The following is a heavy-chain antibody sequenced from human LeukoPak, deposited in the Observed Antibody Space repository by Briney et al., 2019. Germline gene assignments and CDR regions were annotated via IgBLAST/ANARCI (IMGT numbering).Heavy chain of an antibody. CDR3: ARWYSSSSGGYGMDV. D-gene: IGHD6-6*01. CDR2: IYYSGMT. V-gene: IGHV4-59*01. Sequence: LSLTCPVPARSITSYYTSWIRQPTGQGRDWIGYIYYSGMTTYNPSPKSRVTISVDTSKNQFSLKLSSVTAADTAVYYCARWYSSSSGGYGMDVWGQGTTVTVSS. CDR1: ARSITSYY. J-gene: IGHJ6*02.